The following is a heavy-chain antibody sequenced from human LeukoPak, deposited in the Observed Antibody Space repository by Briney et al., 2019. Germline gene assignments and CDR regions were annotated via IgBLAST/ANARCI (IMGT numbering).Heavy chain of an antibody. V-gene: IGHV3-21*05. D-gene: IGHD2-2*01. Sequence: PGGSLRLSCGASGFTFSTYTMNWVRQAPGKGLEWVSYISSSSSYTNYADSVKGRFTISRDNAKNSLYLQMNSLRAEDTAVYYCARDRVVPAAPYYYYGMDVWGQGTTVTVSS. CDR2: ISSSSSYT. CDR3: ARDRVVPAAPYYYYGMDV. CDR1: GFTFSTYT. J-gene: IGHJ6*02.